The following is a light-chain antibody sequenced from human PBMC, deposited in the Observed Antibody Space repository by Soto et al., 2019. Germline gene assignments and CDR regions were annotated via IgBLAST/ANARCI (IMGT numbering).Light chain of an antibody. J-gene: IGKJ1*01. V-gene: IGKV1-5*03. Sequence: DIQMTQSPSTLSASVGDRVTITCRASQSISSWLAWYQQKPGKAPKLLIYKASSLESGVPSRFSGSGSGTEFTLTISILQPDDFATYYCQQYNSYSWTFGQGTKLEIK. CDR3: QQYNSYSWT. CDR2: KAS. CDR1: QSISSW.